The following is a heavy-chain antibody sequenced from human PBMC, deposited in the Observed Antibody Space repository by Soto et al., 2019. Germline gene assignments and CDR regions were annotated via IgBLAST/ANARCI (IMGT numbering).Heavy chain of an antibody. J-gene: IGHJ4*02. CDR2: INHSGST. V-gene: IGHV4-34*01. CDR3: ARATTVTTGRHDY. CDR1: GGSFSGYY. D-gene: IGHD4-17*01. Sequence: QVQLQQWGAGLLKPSETLSLTCAVYGGSFSGYYWSWIRQPPGKGLEWIGEINHSGSTNYNPSLKSRVTISVDTSKNQIGEELSSVTAADTAVYYCARATTVTTGRHDYWGQGTLVTVSS.